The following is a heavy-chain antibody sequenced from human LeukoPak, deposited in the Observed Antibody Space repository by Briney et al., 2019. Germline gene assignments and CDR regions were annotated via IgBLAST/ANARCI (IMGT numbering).Heavy chain of an antibody. D-gene: IGHD3-22*01. CDR2: IYTSGST. CDR1: GGSISSYY. CDR3: ARGGYYDSSGYWPFGY. J-gene: IGHJ4*02. V-gene: IGHV4-4*07. Sequence: SETLSLTCTVSGGSISSYYWSSIRQPAGKGLEWIGRIYTSGSTNYNPSLKSRVTISVDKSKNQFSLKLSSVTAADTAVYYCARGGYYDSSGYWPFGYWGQGTLVTVSS.